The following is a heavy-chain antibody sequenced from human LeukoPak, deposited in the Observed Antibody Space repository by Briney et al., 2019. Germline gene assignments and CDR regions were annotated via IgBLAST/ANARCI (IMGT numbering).Heavy chain of an antibody. J-gene: IGHJ5*02. CDR2: ISGSGGST. D-gene: IGHD3-3*01. V-gene: IGHV3-23*01. CDR3: AKDPPRRYDFWSGYFRFDP. Sequence: GGSLRLSCAASGFTFSSYAMSWVRQAPGKGLEWASAISGSGGSTYYADSVKGRFTISRDNSKNTLYLQMNSLRAEDTAVYYCAKDPPRRYDFWSGYFRFDPWGQGTLVTVSS. CDR1: GFTFSSYA.